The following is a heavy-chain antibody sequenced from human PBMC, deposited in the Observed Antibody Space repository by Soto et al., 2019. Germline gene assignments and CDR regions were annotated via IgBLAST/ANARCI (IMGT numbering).Heavy chain of an antibody. CDR3: AKDLGPTYDSSGYYYGEGYFDY. Sequence: GGSLSLSCAASGFTFSSYAMSWVRQAPGKGLEWVSAISGSGGITYYADSVKGLFTISRDNSKNTLYLQMNSLRAEDTAVYYCAKDLGPTYDSSGYYYGEGYFDYWGQGTLVTVSS. CDR2: ISGSGGIT. CDR1: GFTFSSYA. D-gene: IGHD3-22*01. V-gene: IGHV3-23*01. J-gene: IGHJ4*02.